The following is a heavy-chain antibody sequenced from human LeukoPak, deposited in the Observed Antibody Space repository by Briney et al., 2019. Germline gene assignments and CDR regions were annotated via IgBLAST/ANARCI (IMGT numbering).Heavy chain of an antibody. J-gene: IGHJ4*02. CDR1: GFSFSSYA. D-gene: IGHD6-19*01. V-gene: IGHV3-23*01. CDR2: ISCSGDNT. Sequence: GGSLRLSCAASGFSFSSYAMSWVRQAPGKGLEWVSSISCSGDNTYYAESVKVRFTISRDTSKNTLFLQMNRLRAEDTAVFYCAKRSGYTTGWFFDFWGQGTLVTVSS. CDR3: AKRSGYTTGWFFDF.